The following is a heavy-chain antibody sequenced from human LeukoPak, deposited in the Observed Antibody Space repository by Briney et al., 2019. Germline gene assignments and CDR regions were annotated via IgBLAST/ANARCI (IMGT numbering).Heavy chain of an antibody. CDR1: GGSISSYY. CDR3: ARDGGGSSGWADYYYYGMDV. V-gene: IGHV4-59*01. CDR2: IYYSGST. J-gene: IGHJ6*02. Sequence: SETLSLTCTVSGGSISSYYWSWIRQPPGKGLEWIGYIYYSGSTNYNPSLKSRVTISVDTSKNQFPLKLSSVTAADTAVYYCARDGGGSSGWADYYYYGMDVWGQGTTVTVSS. D-gene: IGHD6-19*01.